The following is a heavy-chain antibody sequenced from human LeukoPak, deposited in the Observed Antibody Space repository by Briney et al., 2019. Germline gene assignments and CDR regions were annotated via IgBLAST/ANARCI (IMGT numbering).Heavy chain of an antibody. CDR3: ASFFRDGYYYMDV. Sequence: GASVKVSCKASGGTFSSYAISWVRQAPGQGLEWMGGIIPIFGTANYAQKFQGRVTITTDESTSTAYMELSSLRSEDTAVYYRASFFRDGYYYMDVWGKGTTVTVSS. V-gene: IGHV1-69*05. CDR2: IIPIFGTA. D-gene: IGHD5-24*01. J-gene: IGHJ6*03. CDR1: GGTFSSYA.